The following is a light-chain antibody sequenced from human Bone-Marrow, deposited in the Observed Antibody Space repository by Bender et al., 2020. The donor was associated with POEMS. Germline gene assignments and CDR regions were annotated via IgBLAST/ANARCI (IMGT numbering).Light chain of an antibody. J-gene: IGLJ3*02. CDR1: SSNIGAHA. CDR2: SSH. V-gene: IGLV1-44*01. CDR3: AVWDDSLNGWV. Sequence: QSVLTQPPSASGTPGQRVTIPCSGGSSNIGAHAVNWYQHLPGTAPKLLIYSSHRRPSEVPDRFPGYRPGPSASLAISGLQSEDEADYYCAVWDDSLNGWVFGGGTKLTVL.